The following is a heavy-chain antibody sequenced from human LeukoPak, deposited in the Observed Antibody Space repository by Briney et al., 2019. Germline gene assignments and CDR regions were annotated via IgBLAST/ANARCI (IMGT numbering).Heavy chain of an antibody. CDR2: ISAYNGNT. Sequence: ASVKVSCKASVYTFTNYGISWVRQAPEHGLEWMGWISAYNGNTNYAQKFQGRVTMTTDTSTTTAYMDLRSLRSDDTAVYYCARESYDTTLKIVYWGQGTLVTVSS. CDR1: VYTFTNYG. J-gene: IGHJ4*02. D-gene: IGHD3-10*01. CDR3: ARESYDTTLKIVY. V-gene: IGHV1-18*01.